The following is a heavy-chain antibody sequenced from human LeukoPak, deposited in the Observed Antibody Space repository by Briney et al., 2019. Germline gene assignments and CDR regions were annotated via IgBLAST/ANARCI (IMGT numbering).Heavy chain of an antibody. D-gene: IGHD6-13*01. CDR2: LRNDGSNK. CDR1: GFTFSSYS. V-gene: IGHV3-30*02. J-gene: IGHJ3*02. Sequence: AGGSLRLSCAASGFTFSSYSMNWVRQAPGKGLECVAFLRNDGSNKDYVDSVQGRFTISRDNSKNILFLQMNSLRAEDTALYYCATFFRKSGYHPFDIWGQGTLVTVSS. CDR3: ATFFRKSGYHPFDI.